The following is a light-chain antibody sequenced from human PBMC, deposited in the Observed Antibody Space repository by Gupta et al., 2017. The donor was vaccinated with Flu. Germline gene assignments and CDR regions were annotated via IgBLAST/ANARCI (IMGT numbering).Light chain of an antibody. CDR2: GKN. CDR3: NSRDSSGNHLV. Sequence: SSELTQAPAVSVALGQTVRFTCQGDSLRSYYASWYQQKPGQAPVLVIYGKNNRPSGIPERFSGSSSGNTASLTITGAQAEDEADYYCNSRDSSGNHLVFGGGTKLTVL. J-gene: IGLJ2*01. CDR1: SLRSYY. V-gene: IGLV3-19*01.